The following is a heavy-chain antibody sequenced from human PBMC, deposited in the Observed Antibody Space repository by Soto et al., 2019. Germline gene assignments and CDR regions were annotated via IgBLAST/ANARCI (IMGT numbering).Heavy chain of an antibody. CDR3: ARVGGSHPSGFDP. J-gene: IGHJ5*02. CDR2: IWFDGSKK. V-gene: IGHV3-33*01. CDR1: GFSFKSYG. D-gene: IGHD1-26*01. Sequence: QVQLVESGGGVVQPGRSLRLSCAASGFSFKSYGIHWVRQAPGKGLEWVAFIWFDGSKKYYGDSAKGRFTISRDNSKNTLYLKMNSLRVVDTAVYYCARVGGSHPSGFDPWGQGTLVSVSS.